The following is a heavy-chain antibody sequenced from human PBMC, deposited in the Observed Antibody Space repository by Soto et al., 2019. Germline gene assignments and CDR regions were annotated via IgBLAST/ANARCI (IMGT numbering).Heavy chain of an antibody. CDR3: ARDLKGLLVAATRDYYYGMDV. D-gene: IGHD2-15*01. Sequence: QVQLVQSGAEVKKPGASVKVSCKASGYTFTSYYMHWVRQAPGQGLEWMGIINPSGGSTSYAQKFQGRVTMTRDTSTSTVYMELSSLRSEDTAVYYCARDLKGLLVAATRDYYYGMDVWGQGTTVTVSS. V-gene: IGHV1-46*01. CDR2: INPSGGST. CDR1: GYTFTSYY. J-gene: IGHJ6*02.